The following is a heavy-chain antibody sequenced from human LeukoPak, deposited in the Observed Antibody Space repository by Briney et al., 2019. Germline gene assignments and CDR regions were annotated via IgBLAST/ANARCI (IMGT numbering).Heavy chain of an antibody. CDR3: AGASTGTPYYYYMDV. CDR1: GGTFGSYA. D-gene: IGHD1-1*01. Sequence: ASVKVSCKASGGTFGSYAISWVRQAPGQGLEWMGGIIPIFGTANYAQKFQGRVTITTDESTSTAYMELSSLRSEDTAVYYCAGASTGTPYYYYMDVWGKGTTVTVSS. V-gene: IGHV1-69*05. J-gene: IGHJ6*03. CDR2: IIPIFGTA.